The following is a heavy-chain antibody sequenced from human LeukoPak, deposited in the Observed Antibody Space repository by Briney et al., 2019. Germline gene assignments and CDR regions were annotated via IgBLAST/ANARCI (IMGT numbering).Heavy chain of an antibody. CDR1: GFTFSSYR. D-gene: IGHD3-22*01. Sequence: PGGSLRLSCAASGFTFSSYRMNWVRQAPGKGLEWVSSINSSSSYIYYADSVKGRFTISRDNAKNSLYLQMNSLRAEDTAVYYCARDLNSYFDSSVETDYWGQGTLVTFSS. J-gene: IGHJ4*02. CDR3: ARDLNSYFDSSVETDY. V-gene: IGHV3-21*01. CDR2: INSSSSYI.